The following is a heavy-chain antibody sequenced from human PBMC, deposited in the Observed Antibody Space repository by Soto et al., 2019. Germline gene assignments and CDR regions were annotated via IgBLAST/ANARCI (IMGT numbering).Heavy chain of an antibody. J-gene: IGHJ3*02. V-gene: IGHV3-23*01. CDR2: ISGSGGST. CDR3: VKAHVLLWFGELRGRHNDAFDI. Sequence: EVQLLESGGGLVQPGGSLRLSCAASGFTFSSYAMSWVRQAPGKGLEWVSAISGSGGSTYYADSVKGRFTIARDNYKNPLYLQMNSLRAEDTAVYYCVKAHVLLWFGELRGRHNDAFDIWGQGTMVTVSS. D-gene: IGHD3-10*01. CDR1: GFTFSSYA.